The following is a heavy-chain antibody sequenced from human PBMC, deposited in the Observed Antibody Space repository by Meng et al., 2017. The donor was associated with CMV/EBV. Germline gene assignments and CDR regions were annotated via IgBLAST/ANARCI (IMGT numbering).Heavy chain of an antibody. Sequence: GESLKISCAASGFTFSGSAMHWVRQASGKGLEWVGRIRSKANSYATAYAASVKGRFTISRDDSKNTLYLQMNSLRAEDTAVYYCARASRAAALTKYNWFDPWGQGTLVTVSS. CDR3: ARASRAAALTKYNWFDP. D-gene: IGHD6-13*01. J-gene: IGHJ5*02. V-gene: IGHV3-73*01. CDR1: GFTFSGSA. CDR2: IRSKANSYAT.